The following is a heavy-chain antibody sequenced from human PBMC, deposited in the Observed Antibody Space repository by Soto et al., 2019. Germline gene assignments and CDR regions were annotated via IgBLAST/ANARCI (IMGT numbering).Heavy chain of an antibody. CDR1: GFTFSSYG. CDR3: AGGEGEDGDYVDY. V-gene: IGHV3-33*01. J-gene: IGHJ4*02. CDR2: IWYDGSNK. Sequence: QVQLVESGGGVVQPGRSLRLSCAASGFTFSSYGMHWVRQAPGKGLEWVAVIWYDGSNKYYADSVKGRFTISRDNSKNTLYVQMNILRAEDTDVYYGAGGEGEDGDYVDYWGQGTLVTVSS. D-gene: IGHD4-17*01.